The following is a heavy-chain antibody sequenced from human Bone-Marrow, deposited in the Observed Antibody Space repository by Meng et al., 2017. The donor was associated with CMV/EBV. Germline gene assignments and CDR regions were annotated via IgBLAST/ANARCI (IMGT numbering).Heavy chain of an antibody. Sequence: ASVKVSCKASGYTFTSYYMHWVRQAPGQGLEWMGIINPSGGSTSYAQKFQGRVTMTRDTSTSTVYMELSSLRSEDTAVYYCARDLSVGATPPYYYGMDVWGQGTTVTVSS. CDR2: INPSGGST. CDR3: ARDLSVGATPPYYYGMDV. V-gene: IGHV1-46*01. J-gene: IGHJ6*02. CDR1: GYTFTSYY. D-gene: IGHD1-26*01.